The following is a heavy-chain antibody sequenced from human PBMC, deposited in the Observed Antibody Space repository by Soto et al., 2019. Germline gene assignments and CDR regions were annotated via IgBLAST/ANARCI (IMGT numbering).Heavy chain of an antibody. J-gene: IGHJ4*02. D-gene: IGHD1-26*01. V-gene: IGHV3-15*01. CDR1: GFSFSNAW. CDR2: VKSRPAGGTT. Sequence: EGQLEQSGGGLVRSGGSLRLSCVASGFSFSNAWMTWVRQAPGKGLVWVGRVKSRPAGGTTDYASPVKGRCTITRDDSTSTVYLQTYSPKGEATAVYYCIRVFLSPRGIGSTVFWGQGALVSVSS. CDR3: IRVFLSPRGIGSTVF.